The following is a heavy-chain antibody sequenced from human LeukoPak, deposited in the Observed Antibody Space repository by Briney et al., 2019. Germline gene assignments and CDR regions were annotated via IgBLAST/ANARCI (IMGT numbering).Heavy chain of an antibody. CDR1: GGSISSYY. Sequence: SETLSLTCTVSGGSISSYYWSWIRQPPGKGLEWIGYIYYSGSTNYNPSLKSRVTISVDTSKNQFSLKLSSVTAADTAVYYCAREADQKTAFDSWGQGTMVTVSS. CDR2: IYYSGST. V-gene: IGHV4-59*01. D-gene: IGHD6-19*01. CDR3: AREADQKTAFDS. J-gene: IGHJ3*02.